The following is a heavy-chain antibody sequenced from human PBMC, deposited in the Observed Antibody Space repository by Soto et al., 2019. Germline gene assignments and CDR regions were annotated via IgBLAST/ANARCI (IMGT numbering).Heavy chain of an antibody. CDR3: ERESGGYDFDY. J-gene: IGHJ4*02. D-gene: IGHD5-12*01. V-gene: IGHV3-7*01. Sequence: GGSLRLSCAASGFTFSSYWMSWVRQAPGKGLEWVANIKQDGSEKYYVDSVKGRFTISRDNAKNSLYLQMNSLRAEDTAVYYCERESGGYDFDYWGQGTLVTVSS. CDR1: GFTFSSYW. CDR2: IKQDGSEK.